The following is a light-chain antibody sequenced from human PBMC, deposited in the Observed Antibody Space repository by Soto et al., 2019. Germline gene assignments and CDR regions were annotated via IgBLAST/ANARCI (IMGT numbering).Light chain of an antibody. Sequence: DIQMTQSPSSLSASVGDRVTITCRASQTISTYLNWYQQKPGKAPKLLIYGASSLQSGVPSRFSGSGSGTDFTLTVSSLQPEDFASYSCQQTDRTPRTFGQGTKVEI. V-gene: IGKV1-39*01. J-gene: IGKJ1*01. CDR2: GAS. CDR3: QQTDRTPRT. CDR1: QTISTY.